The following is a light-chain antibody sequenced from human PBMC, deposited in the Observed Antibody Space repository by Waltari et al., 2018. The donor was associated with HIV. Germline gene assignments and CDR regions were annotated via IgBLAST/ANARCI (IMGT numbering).Light chain of an antibody. Sequence: VVMTQSPLSLPVTLGQPASISCRSSQSLVYTNGFTFLNWFHQRPGQSPKSLIYNVSKRDSGVPDRFSGSGSVTDFTLNISRVEAEDVGVYYCMQGTHRPFAFGPGTKVDLK. CDR1: QSLVYTNGFTF. J-gene: IGKJ3*01. CDR3: MQGTHRPFA. CDR2: NVS. V-gene: IGKV2-30*01.